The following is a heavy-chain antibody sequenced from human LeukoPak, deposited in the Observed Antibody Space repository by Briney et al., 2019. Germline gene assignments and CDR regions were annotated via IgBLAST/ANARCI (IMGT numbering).Heavy chain of an antibody. D-gene: IGHD3-3*01. CDR3: ARGGGDFWSGYYTSWFDP. J-gene: IGHJ5*02. V-gene: IGHV3-30-3*01. CDR2: ISYDGSNK. CDR1: GFTFSSYA. Sequence: GSLRLSCAASGFTFSSYAMHWVRQAPGKGLEWVAVISYDGSNKYYADSVKGRFTISRDNSKNTLYLQMNSLRAEDTAVYYCARGGGDFWSGYYTSWFDPWGQGTLVTVSS.